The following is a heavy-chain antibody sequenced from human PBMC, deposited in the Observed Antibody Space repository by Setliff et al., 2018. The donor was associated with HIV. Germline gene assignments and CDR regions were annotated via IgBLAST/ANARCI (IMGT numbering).Heavy chain of an antibody. CDR3: STGWGLYDNRHTAAVYLQH. CDR1: GYTLSELS. Sequence: RASVKVSCKVSGYTLSELSVHWVRQAPGKGLEWMGGFDPEDGERIYAQKFQDRVTMTEDTSSDTAYMEMSGLTSEDTAVYFCSTGWGLYDNRHTAAVYLQHWGQGTLVTVSS. D-gene: IGHD3-22*01. J-gene: IGHJ1*01. V-gene: IGHV1-24*01. CDR2: FDPEDGER.